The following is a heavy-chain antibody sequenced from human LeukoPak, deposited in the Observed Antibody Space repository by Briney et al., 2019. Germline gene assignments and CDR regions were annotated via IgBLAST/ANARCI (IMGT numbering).Heavy chain of an antibody. CDR3: ARGSWQLAEEVY. CDR1: GVSISSSNSY. D-gene: IGHD6-6*01. CDR2: IYYSGNT. J-gene: IGHJ4*02. Sequence: KASETLSLTCTVSGVSISSSNSYWGWIRQPPGKGLEWIGSIYYSGNTYYNPSLKSRVTISVDTSKNQFSLKLSSVTAADTAVYYCARGSWQLAEEVYWGQGTLVTVSS. V-gene: IGHV4-39*07.